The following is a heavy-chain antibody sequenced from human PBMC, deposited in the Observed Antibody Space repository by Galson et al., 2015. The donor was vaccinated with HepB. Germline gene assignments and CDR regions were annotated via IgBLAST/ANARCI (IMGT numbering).Heavy chain of an antibody. CDR2: ISYDGSNK. V-gene: IGHV3-30*18. Sequence: SLRLSCAASGFTFSSYGMHWVRQAPGKGLEWVAVISYDGSNKYYADSVKGRFTISRDNSKNTLYLQMNSLRAEDTAVYYCAKGPVDFQSRDWYFDLWGRGTLVTVSS. J-gene: IGHJ2*01. CDR1: GFTFSSYG. CDR3: AKGPVDFQSRDWYFDL. D-gene: IGHD5-12*01.